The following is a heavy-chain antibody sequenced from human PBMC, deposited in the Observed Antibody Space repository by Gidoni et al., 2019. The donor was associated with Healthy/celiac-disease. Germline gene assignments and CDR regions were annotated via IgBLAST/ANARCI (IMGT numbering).Heavy chain of an antibody. CDR2: IDYSGST. V-gene: IGHV4-59*01. Sequence: QVQLQESGPGLVKPSETLSLTCTVSGGSISSYYWSWIRQPPGKGLEWIGYIDYSGSTNYNPSLKSRVTISVDTSKNQFSLKLSSVTAADTAVYYCARGGCRSSTSCYVDWGQGTLVTVSS. CDR3: ARGGCRSSTSCYVD. D-gene: IGHD2-2*01. CDR1: GGSISSYY. J-gene: IGHJ4*02.